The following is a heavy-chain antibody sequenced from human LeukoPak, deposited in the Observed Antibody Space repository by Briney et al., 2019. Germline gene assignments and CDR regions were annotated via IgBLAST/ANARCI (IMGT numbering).Heavy chain of an antibody. D-gene: IGHD2-15*01. CDR3: AILPPDIVVVVAATARKDWHRFDP. J-gene: IGHJ5*02. V-gene: IGHV3-21*01. CDR1: GFTFSSYS. CDR2: ISSSSSYI. Sequence: GGSLRLSCAASGFTFSSYSMNWVRQAPGKGLEWVSSISSSSSYIYYADSVKGRFTTSRDNAKNSLYLQMNSLRAEDTAVYYCAILPPDIVVVVAATARKDWHRFDPWGQGTLVTVSS.